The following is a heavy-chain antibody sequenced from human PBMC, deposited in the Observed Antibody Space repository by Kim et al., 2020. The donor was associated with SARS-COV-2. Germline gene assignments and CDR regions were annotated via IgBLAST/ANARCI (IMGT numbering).Heavy chain of an antibody. V-gene: IGHV3-7*01. CDR3: VRGHIYGSRTDYFDL. J-gene: IGHJ4*01. CDR2: IKQGGDEK. CDR1: GFVFSRQW. D-gene: IGHD3-10*01. Sequence: GGSLRLSCAASGFVFSRQWMNWVRQAPGKGLEWVASIKQGGDEKTYVDSVKGRFIISRDDAKNSLSLQMNSLKPEDTAVYFCVRGHIYGSRTDYFDLWG.